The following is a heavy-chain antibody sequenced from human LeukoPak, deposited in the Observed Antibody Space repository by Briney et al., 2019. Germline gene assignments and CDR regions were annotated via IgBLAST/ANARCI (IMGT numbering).Heavy chain of an antibody. V-gene: IGHV4-31*03. CDR1: GASISTGGFY. CDR3: ARDHSYYFGSQTSTLDV. Sequence: PSETLSLTCTISGASISTGGFYWTWVRQPPGEGLEWIGYIYYTGSVDYNASLKSRLTISLDTSKNRFSLKLNSVTAADTAVYYCARDHSYYFGSQTSTLDVWGQGTAVTVSS. CDR2: IYYTGSV. J-gene: IGHJ6*02. D-gene: IGHD3-10*01.